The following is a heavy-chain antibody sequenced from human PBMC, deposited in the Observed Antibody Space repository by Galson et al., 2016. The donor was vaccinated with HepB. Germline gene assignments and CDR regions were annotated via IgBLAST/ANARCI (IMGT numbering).Heavy chain of an antibody. CDR2: ISGRGDSS. CDR1: EFTFSSYA. Sequence: SLRLSCAGSEFTFSSYAMSWVRQAPGQGLEWVSAISGRGDSSYYADSVKGRFTISRDNSRSTLYLQMNSLRAEDTAVYYCAKIPVGAPVPYAFDYWGQGTLVTVSS. CDR3: AKIPVGAPVPYAFDY. J-gene: IGHJ4*02. V-gene: IGHV3-23*01. D-gene: IGHD1-26*01.